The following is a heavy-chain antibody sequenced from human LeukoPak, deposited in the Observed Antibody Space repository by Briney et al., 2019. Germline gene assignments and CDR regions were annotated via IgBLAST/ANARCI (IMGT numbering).Heavy chain of an antibody. CDR1: GYTFKNYG. Sequence: ASVKVSCKVSGYTFKNYGISWVRQAPGQGLEWMGWISAYNGNTNNAQKFQGRVTMTTDTATSTAYMELKSLRSDDTAVYYCARVAQGRGYYDSSGYQEGSKDWGQGTLVTVSS. D-gene: IGHD3-22*01. CDR2: ISAYNGNT. CDR3: ARVAQGRGYYDSSGYQEGSKD. V-gene: IGHV1-18*01. J-gene: IGHJ1*01.